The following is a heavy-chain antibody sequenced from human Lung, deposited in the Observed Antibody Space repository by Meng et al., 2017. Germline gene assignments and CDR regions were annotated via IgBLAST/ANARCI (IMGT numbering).Heavy chain of an antibody. V-gene: IGHV4-34*01. Sequence: VQVEQVGAGLVKASETLSRTCVVSGGSLSDYTWSWIRQHPVKGLEWIGEINHSGSTNYNPSLESRATISVDTYQNNLSLKLSSVTAADSAVYYCARGPTTMAHDFDYWGQGTLVTVSS. CDR3: ARGPTTMAHDFDY. CDR2: INHSGST. D-gene: IGHD4-11*01. CDR1: GGSLSDYT. J-gene: IGHJ4*02.